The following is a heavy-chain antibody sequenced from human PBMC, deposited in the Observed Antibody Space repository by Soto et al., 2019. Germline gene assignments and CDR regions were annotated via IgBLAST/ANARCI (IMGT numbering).Heavy chain of an antibody. CDR3: ATEYCSSTSCYEHYYGMDV. CDR2: INAGNGNT. J-gene: IGHJ6*02. Sequence: GASVKVSCKASGYTFTSYAMHRVRQAPGQRLEWMGWINAGNGNTKYSQKFQGRVTITRDTSASTAYMELSSLRSEDTAVYYCATEYCSSTSCYEHYYGMDVWGQGTTVTVSS. CDR1: GYTFTSYA. D-gene: IGHD2-2*01. V-gene: IGHV1-3*01.